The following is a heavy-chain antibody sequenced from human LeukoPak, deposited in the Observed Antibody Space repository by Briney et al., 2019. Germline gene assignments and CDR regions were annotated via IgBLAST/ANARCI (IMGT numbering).Heavy chain of an antibody. Sequence: PGGSLRLSCAASGFTFQMYAMHWVRQAPGRGLEWVAAVSYDGDKRYYADFVRGRFNISRDNSKSTLFLHMSSLRPEDTAVVYCARDRSALPGYNLHGMDVWGPGTPVTVSS. D-gene: IGHD5-24*01. CDR1: GFTFQMYA. CDR3: ARDRSALPGYNLHGMDV. J-gene: IGHJ6*02. CDR2: VSYDGDKR. V-gene: IGHV3-30-3*01.